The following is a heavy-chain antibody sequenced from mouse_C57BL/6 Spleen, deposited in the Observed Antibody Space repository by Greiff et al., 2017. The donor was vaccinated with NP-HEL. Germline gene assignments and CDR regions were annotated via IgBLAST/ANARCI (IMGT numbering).Heavy chain of an antibody. Sequence: DVKLVESGGDLVKPGGSLKLSCAASGFTFSSYGMSWVRQTPDKRLEWVATISSGGSYTYYPDNVKGRFTISRDNAKNTLYLQMSSLKSEDTAMYYCARRSLTTVVGGYFDYWGQGTTLTVSS. J-gene: IGHJ2*01. CDR3: ARRSLTTVVGGYFDY. D-gene: IGHD1-1*01. V-gene: IGHV5-6*02. CDR1: GFTFSSYG. CDR2: ISSGGSYT.